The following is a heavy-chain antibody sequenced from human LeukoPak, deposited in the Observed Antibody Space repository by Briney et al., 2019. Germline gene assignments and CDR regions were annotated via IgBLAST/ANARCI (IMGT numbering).Heavy chain of an antibody. Sequence: GGSLRLSCAASGFTFNTYAMSWVRQAPGKGLEWVSAISGSGASTYYADAVKGRFTISRDNSKNTLYLQMNSLRAEDTAVCYCAKGPDSSGYDYYYGMVVWGQGTTVTVSS. CDR3: AKGPDSSGYDYYYGMVV. CDR1: GFTFNTYA. J-gene: IGHJ6*02. D-gene: IGHD3-22*01. V-gene: IGHV3-23*01. CDR2: ISGSGAST.